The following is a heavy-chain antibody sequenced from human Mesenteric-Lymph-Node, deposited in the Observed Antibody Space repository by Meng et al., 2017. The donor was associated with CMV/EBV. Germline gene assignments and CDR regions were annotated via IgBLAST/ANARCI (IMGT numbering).Heavy chain of an antibody. Sequence: GGSLRLSCAASGFTFSSYSMNWVRQAPGKGLEWVSSISSSSSYIYYADSVKGRFTISRYNDKNSLYLQMNSLRAEDTAVYYCARGRAAAGPFDDWGQGTLVTVSS. CDR1: GFTFSSYS. V-gene: IGHV3-21*01. D-gene: IGHD6-13*01. CDR3: ARGRAAAGPFDD. J-gene: IGHJ4*02. CDR2: ISSSSSYI.